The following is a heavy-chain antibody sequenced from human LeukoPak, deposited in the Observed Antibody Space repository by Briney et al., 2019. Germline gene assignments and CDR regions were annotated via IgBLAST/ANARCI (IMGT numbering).Heavy chain of an antibody. CDR3: GRVTGYSSGYVY. V-gene: IGHV3-23*01. CDR2: ISGSAHKI. D-gene: IGHD5-18*01. Sequence: GGSLRLSCVASGITFSNYAVSWVRQAPEKGLDWVSVISGSAHKIRYADSVKGRFTISRDNSENIVYLQMNNLRAEDTAVYCAGRVTGYSSGYVYWGQGTLVTVSS. J-gene: IGHJ4*02. CDR1: GITFSNYA.